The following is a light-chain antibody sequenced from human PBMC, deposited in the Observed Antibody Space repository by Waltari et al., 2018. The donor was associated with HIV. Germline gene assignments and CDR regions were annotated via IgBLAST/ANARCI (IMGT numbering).Light chain of an antibody. CDR2: ANS. CDR1: SSNIGAAYD. CDR3: QSYVSSVNVV. Sequence: QSVLTQPPSVSGAPGQSVTISCTGSSSNIGAAYDVHWYQQVPGTSPNLLIQANSNRPSGVPDRFSGSKSGTSASLAISGLQTEDEADYYCQSYVSSVNVVFGGGTRVTVL. J-gene: IGLJ3*02. V-gene: IGLV1-40*01.